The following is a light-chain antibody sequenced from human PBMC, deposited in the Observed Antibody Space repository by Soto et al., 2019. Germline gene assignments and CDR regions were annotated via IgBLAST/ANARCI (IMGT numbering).Light chain of an antibody. CDR2: DAS. V-gene: IGKV1-39*01. J-gene: IGKJ2*01. CDR1: QTISTY. CDR3: QQSDSTPYT. Sequence: DIQMTQSPSSLSASVGDRVTITCRASQTISTYLNWYQQKPGKAPRLLIYDASSLLSGVPSRFSGSGSGTDFTLTIASLQPEEFSTYYGQQSDSTPYTFGQGTKVEI.